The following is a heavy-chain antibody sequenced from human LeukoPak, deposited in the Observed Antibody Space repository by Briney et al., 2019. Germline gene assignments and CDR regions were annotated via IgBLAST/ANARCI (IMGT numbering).Heavy chain of an antibody. V-gene: IGHV5-51*01. CDR1: GYSFTSYW. CDR3: ARQKLSSGTTKYYFDY. CDR2: IYPGDSDT. D-gene: IGHD6-19*01. J-gene: IGHJ4*02. Sequence: GESLKISCKGFGYSFTSYWIGWVRQMPGKGLEWMGIIYPGDSDTRYSPSFQGQVTISADKSISTAYLQWSSLKASDTAMYYCARQKLSSGTTKYYFDYWGQGTLVTVSS.